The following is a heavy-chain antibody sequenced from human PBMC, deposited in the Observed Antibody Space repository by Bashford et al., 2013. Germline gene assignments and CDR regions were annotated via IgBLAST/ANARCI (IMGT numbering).Heavy chain of an antibody. Sequence: VRQAPGKGLEWVAVISYDGSNKYYADSVKGRFTISRDNSKNTLYLQMNSLRAEDTAVYYCAKVLSVQFYYYYGMDVWGQGTTVTVSS. J-gene: IGHJ6*02. V-gene: IGHV3-30*18. CDR2: ISYDGSNK. D-gene: IGHD2/OR15-2a*01. CDR3: AKVLSVQFYYYYGMDV.